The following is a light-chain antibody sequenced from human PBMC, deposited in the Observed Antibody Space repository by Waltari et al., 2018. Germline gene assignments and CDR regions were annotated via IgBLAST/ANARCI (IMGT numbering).Light chain of an antibody. J-gene: IGKJ4*01. CDR2: DAS. CDR1: QDIDNY. Sequence: DIQMTQSPSSLSASVGARVTITCQARQDIDNYLNWYQQKPGTAPTLLISDASKLETGVPSRFSASGSGTDFTFTISSLQPEDIATYYCQQYDNLPLTFGGGTRVEI. V-gene: IGKV1-33*01. CDR3: QQYDNLPLT.